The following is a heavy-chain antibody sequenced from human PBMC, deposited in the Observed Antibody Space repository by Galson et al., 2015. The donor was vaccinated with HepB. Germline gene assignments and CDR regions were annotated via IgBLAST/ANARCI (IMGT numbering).Heavy chain of an antibody. J-gene: IGHJ6*02. D-gene: IGHD3-16*01. V-gene: IGHV3-48*02. CDR3: ARDGRRGYDMDV. Sequence: SLRLSCAASGFTFTSYSMNWVRQAPGKGLEWVSYISSSSGTIYYADSVKGRFTVSRDNAKNSLYLQMNTLRDEDTAVYYCARDGRRGYDMDVWGQGTTVTVSS. CDR2: ISSSSGTI. CDR1: GFTFTSYS.